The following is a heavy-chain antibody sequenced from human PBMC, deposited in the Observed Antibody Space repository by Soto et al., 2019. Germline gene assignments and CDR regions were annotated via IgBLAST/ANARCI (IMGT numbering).Heavy chain of an antibody. J-gene: IGHJ5*02. CDR3: ARDQSRHYDFWSGYYNWFDP. V-gene: IGHV4-59*01. D-gene: IGHD3-3*01. Sequence: SETLSLTCTVSGGSISSYYWSWIRQPPGKGLEWIGYIYYSGSTNCNPSLKSRVTISVDTSKNQFSLKLSSVTAADTAVYYCARDQSRHYDFWSGYYNWFDPWGQGTLVTVSS. CDR2: IYYSGST. CDR1: GGSISSYY.